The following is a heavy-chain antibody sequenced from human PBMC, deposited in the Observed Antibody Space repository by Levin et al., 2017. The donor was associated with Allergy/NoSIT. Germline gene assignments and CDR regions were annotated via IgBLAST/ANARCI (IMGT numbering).Heavy chain of an antibody. CDR3: AKDSSSWYGAGAFDI. V-gene: IGHV3-30*18. J-gene: IGHJ3*02. CDR2: ISYDGSNK. D-gene: IGHD6-13*01. CDR1: GFTFSSYG. Sequence: GGSLRLSCAASGFTFSSYGMHWVRQAPGKGLEWVAVISYDGSNKYYADSVKGRFTISRDNSKNTLYLQMNSLRAEDTAVYYCAKDSSSWYGAGAFDIWGQGTMVTVSS.